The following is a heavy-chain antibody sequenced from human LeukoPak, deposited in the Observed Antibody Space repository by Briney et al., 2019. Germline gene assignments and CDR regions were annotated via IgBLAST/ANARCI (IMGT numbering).Heavy chain of an antibody. CDR1: GFIFNNYA. V-gene: IGHV3-23*01. Sequence: QTGGSPRLSCAASGFIFNNYAMSWVRQAPGKGLEWVSAISGGGGNTYYADSVQGRFTISRDNSKNTLYLQMDSLRAEDTAIYYCAKVLCTSTTCPPDFWGQGALVAVSS. CDR2: ISGGGGNT. CDR3: AKVLCTSTTCPPDF. D-gene: IGHD2-2*01. J-gene: IGHJ4*02.